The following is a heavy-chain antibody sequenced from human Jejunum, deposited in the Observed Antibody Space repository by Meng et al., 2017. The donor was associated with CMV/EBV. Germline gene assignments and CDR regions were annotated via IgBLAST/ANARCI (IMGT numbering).Heavy chain of an antibody. CDR3: VRVIPASIPY. CDR2: IRQDGNVK. J-gene: IGHJ4*02. D-gene: IGHD2-2*02. CDR1: GLTFSNYW. V-gene: IGHV3-7*04. Sequence: CAASGLTFSNYWMTWVRQAPGKGLEWVANIRQDGNVKYYVDSVKGRFTISRDNAKNSLYLQMNSLRAEDTAVYYCVRVIPASIPYWGQGTLVTVSS.